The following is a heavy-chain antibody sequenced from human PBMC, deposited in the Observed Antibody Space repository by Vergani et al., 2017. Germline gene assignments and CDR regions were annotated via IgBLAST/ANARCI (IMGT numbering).Heavy chain of an antibody. V-gene: IGHV4-34*01. CDR2: INHSGST. D-gene: IGHD4-17*01. CDR1: GGSFSGYY. Sequence: QVQLQQWGAGLLKPSETLSLTCAVYGGSFSGYYWSWIRQPPGKGLEWIGEINHSGSTNYNPSLKCRVTISVDQSKNQFSLKLSSVTAADTAVYYCARAPLGARGDHFDYWGQGTLVTVSS. J-gene: IGHJ4*02. CDR3: ARAPLGARGDHFDY.